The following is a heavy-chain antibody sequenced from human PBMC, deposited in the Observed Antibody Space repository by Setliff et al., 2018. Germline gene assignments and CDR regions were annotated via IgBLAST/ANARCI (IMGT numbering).Heavy chain of an antibody. J-gene: IGHJ4*02. CDR1: GFLYSNNA. D-gene: IGHD1-26*01. Sequence: LSLSCAASGFLYSNNAFHWVRQTPGKGLEWVAVISYDGTITHYVDSVKGRFSISRDDSKDTLYLQMDSLKTQDTAVYYCTTGPLIGATRGYWGQGTLVTVSS. CDR3: TTGPLIGATRGY. V-gene: IGHV3-30*04. CDR2: ISYDGTIT.